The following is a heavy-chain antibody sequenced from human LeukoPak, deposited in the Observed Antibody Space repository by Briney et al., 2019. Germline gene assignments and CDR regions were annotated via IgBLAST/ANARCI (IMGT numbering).Heavy chain of an antibody. D-gene: IGHD3-3*01. V-gene: IGHV3-30-3*01. CDR2: ISYDGSNK. CDR3: ARAGVRLLEWLTTFDY. J-gene: IGHJ4*02. Sequence: GRSLRLSCAASGFTFSSYAMHWVRQAPGKGLEWVAVISYDGSNKYYADSVKGRFTISRDNSKNTLYLQMNSLRSEDTAVYYCARAGVRLLEWLTTFDYWGQGTLVTVSS. CDR1: GFTFSSYA.